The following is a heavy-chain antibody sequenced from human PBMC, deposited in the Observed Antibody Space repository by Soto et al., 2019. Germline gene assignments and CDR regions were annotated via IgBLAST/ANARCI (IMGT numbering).Heavy chain of an antibody. J-gene: IGHJ4*02. CDR1: GGSISSSSDY. CDR3: ASVDTAMVFPH. CDR2: IYYSGST. D-gene: IGHD5-18*01. V-gene: IGHV4-39*01. Sequence: PSETLSLTCTVSGGSISSSSDYWGWIRQPPGKGLEWIGSIYYSGSTYYNPSLKSRVTISVDTSKNQFSLKLSSVTAADTAVYYSASVDTAMVFPHWGQGTLVTVSS.